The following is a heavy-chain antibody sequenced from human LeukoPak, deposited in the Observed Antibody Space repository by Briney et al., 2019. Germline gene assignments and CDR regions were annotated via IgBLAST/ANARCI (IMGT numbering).Heavy chain of an antibody. CDR1: GYTFSIYG. CDR2: INPNSGGT. V-gene: IGHV1-2*02. J-gene: IGHJ4*02. CDR3: ARSWRFCSGDSCYPIDY. D-gene: IGHD2-15*01. Sequence: ASVKVSCKASGYTFSIYGFSWVRQAPGQGLEWMGWINPNSGGTNYAQKFRGRVTMTRDTSISTAYMELSRLRSDDTAVYYCARSWRFCSGDSCYPIDYWGQGTLVTVSS.